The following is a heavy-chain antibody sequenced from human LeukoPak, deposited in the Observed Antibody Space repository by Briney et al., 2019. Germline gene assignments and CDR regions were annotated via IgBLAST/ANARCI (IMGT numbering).Heavy chain of an antibody. V-gene: IGHV5-51*01. CDR2: IYPGDSDT. CDR1: GYSFTSYW. D-gene: IGHD6-13*01. CDR3: ARLPLGWYSSPAYYFDY. J-gene: IGHJ4*02. Sequence: GESLKISCKGSGYSFTSYWIGWVRQMPGKGLEWMGIIYPGDSDTRDSPSFQGQVTISADKSISTAYLQWSSLKASDTAMYYCARLPLGWYSSPAYYFDYWGQGTLVTVSS.